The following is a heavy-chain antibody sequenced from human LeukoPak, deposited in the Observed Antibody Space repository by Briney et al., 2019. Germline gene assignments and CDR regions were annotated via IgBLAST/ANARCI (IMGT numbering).Heavy chain of an antibody. D-gene: IGHD3-22*01. CDR1: GGTFSSYA. CDR2: IIPIFGTA. V-gene: IGHV1-69*13. CDR3: ARDTYYYDSSGYYSSYYFDY. Sequence: SVKVSCKASGGTFSSYAISWVRQAPGQGLEWMGGIIPIFGTANYAQKFQGRVTITADESTSTAYMELSSLRSEDTAVYYCARDTYYYDSSGYYSSYYFDYWGQGTLATVSS. J-gene: IGHJ4*02.